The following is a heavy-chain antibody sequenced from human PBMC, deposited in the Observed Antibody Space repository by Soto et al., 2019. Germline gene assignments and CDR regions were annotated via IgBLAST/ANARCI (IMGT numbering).Heavy chain of an antibody. CDR2: MNPNSGNT. CDR3: ARSLTLGQLPSHFSN. CDR1: GYTFTSYD. J-gene: IGHJ4*02. Sequence: ASVKVSCKASGYTFTSYDINWVRQATGQGLEWMGWMNPNSGNTGYAQKFQGRVTMTRNTSISTAYMELSSLRSEDTAVYYCARSLTLGQLPSHFSNWGQGTLVTVSS. V-gene: IGHV1-8*01. D-gene: IGHD3-16*01.